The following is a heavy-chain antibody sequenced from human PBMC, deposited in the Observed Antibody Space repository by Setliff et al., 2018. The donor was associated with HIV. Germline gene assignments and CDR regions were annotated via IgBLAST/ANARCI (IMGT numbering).Heavy chain of an antibody. CDR2: IFYTGST. D-gene: IGHD3-10*01. J-gene: IGHJ4*02. CDR3: ARARGPEGYFDS. CDR1: GGSISTHY. V-gene: IGHV4-59*08. Sequence: SETLSLTCTVSGGSISTHYWSWIRQPPGKGLEWIGYIFYTGSTSYNPSLKSRVTISVDTTKNQFSLKLSSVTAADTAVYYCARARGPEGYFDSWGQGTLVTVSS.